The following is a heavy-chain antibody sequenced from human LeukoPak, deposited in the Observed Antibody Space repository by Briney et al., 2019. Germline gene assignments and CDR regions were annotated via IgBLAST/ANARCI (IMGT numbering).Heavy chain of an antibody. V-gene: IGHV4-34*01. CDR3: ARAYYDFWSGYQFDY. CDR1: GGSFSGYY. Sequence: PSETLSLTCAVYGGSFSGYYWSWIRQPPGKGLEWIGEINHSGSTNYNPPLKSRVTISVDTSKNQFSLKLSSVTAADTAVYYCARAYYDFWSGYQFDYWGQGTLVTVSS. J-gene: IGHJ4*02. CDR2: INHSGST. D-gene: IGHD3-3*01.